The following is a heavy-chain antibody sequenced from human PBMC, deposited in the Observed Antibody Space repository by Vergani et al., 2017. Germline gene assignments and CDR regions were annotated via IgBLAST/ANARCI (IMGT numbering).Heavy chain of an antibody. Sequence: EVQLVESGGGLVKPGGSLRLSCAASGFTFSSYSMNWVRQAPGKGLEWVSSISSSSSYIYYADSVKGRFTISRDNAKNSLYLQMNSLRAEDTAVYYCARDRHSSSWYRDYYYGMDVWGQGP. V-gene: IGHV3-21*01. CDR2: ISSSSSYI. CDR1: GFTFSSYS. CDR3: ARDRHSSSWYRDYYYGMDV. J-gene: IGHJ6*02. D-gene: IGHD6-13*01.